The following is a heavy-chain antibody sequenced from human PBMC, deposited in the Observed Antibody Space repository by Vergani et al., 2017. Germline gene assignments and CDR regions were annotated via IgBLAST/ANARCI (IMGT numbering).Heavy chain of an antibody. D-gene: IGHD6-13*01. CDR1: GYSISSGYY. V-gene: IGHV4-38-2*01. Sequence: QVQLQESGPGLVKPSETLSLTCAVSGYSISSGYYWGWIRQPPGKGLEWIGSIYHSGSTYDNPSLKSRVTISVDTSKNQFSLKLSSVTAADTAVYYCAGSSSWYYWGQGTLVTVSS. J-gene: IGHJ4*02. CDR2: IYHSGST. CDR3: AGSSSWYY.